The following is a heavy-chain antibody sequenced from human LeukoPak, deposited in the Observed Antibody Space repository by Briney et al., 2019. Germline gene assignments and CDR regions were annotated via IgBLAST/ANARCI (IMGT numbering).Heavy chain of an antibody. CDR3: ARAGVDDPYYYYYYMDV. CDR1: GYTFTSYG. J-gene: IGHJ6*03. D-gene: IGHD3-3*01. V-gene: IGHV1-18*01. Sequence: GASVKVSCKASGYTFTSYGISWVRQAPGQGLEWMGWISAYNGNTNYAQKLQGRVTMTTDTSTSTAYMELRSLRSDDTAVYYCARAGVDDPYYYYYYMDVWGKGTTVTVSS. CDR2: ISAYNGNT.